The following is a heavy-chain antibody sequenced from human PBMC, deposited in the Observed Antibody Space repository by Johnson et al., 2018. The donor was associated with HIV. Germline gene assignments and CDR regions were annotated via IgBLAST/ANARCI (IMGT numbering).Heavy chain of an antibody. CDR1: GFNVSSNY. CDR2: IYSGGTT. J-gene: IGHJ3*02. Sequence: VQLVESGGGLIQHGGSLRLSCAASGFNVSSNYMSWVRQAPGKGLECISVIYSGGTTYYADSVKGRFTISRDNAKNSLYLQMNSLRAEDTAVYYCAKSERAAAVPDAFDIWGQGTMVTVSS. V-gene: IGHV3-53*01. CDR3: AKSERAAAVPDAFDI. D-gene: IGHD6-13*01.